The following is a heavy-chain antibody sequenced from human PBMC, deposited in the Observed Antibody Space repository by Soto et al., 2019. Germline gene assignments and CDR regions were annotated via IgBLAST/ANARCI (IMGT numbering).Heavy chain of an antibody. V-gene: IGHV4-59*01. CDR2: VYYSGST. J-gene: IGHJ4*02. CDR1: GGSISSYY. D-gene: IGHD6-19*01. Sequence: SETLSLTCTVSGGSISSYYWSWIRQPPGKGLEWIGYVYYSGSTNYNPSLKSRVTISVDTAKNQFSLKLSSVTAADTAVYYCARTLRPSYSSGWFFDYWGQGTLVTVSS. CDR3: ARTLRPSYSSGWFFDY.